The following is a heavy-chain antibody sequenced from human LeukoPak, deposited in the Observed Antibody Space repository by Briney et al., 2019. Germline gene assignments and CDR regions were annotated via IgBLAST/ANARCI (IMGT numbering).Heavy chain of an antibody. V-gene: IGHV1-18*01. D-gene: IGHD3-16*01. CDR3: ATVLGY. J-gene: IGHJ4*02. CDR1: GYTFTSYG. CDR2: ISAYNGNT. Sequence: ASVKVSCKASGYTFTSYGISWVRQAPGQGLEWMGWISAYNGNTNYAQKLQGRVTMTEDTSTDTAYMELSSLRSEDTAAYYCATVLGYWGQGTLVTVSS.